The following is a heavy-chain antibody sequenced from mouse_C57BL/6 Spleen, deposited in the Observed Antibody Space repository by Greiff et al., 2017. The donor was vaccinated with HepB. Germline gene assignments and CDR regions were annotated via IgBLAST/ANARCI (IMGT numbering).Heavy chain of an antibody. J-gene: IGHJ3*01. D-gene: IGHD1-1*01. V-gene: IGHV1-50*01. CDR1: GYTFTSYW. CDR3: ASLGAYYYGSSSWFAY. CDR2: IDPSDSYT. Sequence: QVQLQQSGAELVKPGASVKLSCKASGYTFTSYWMQWVKQRPGQGLEWIGEIDPSDSYTNYNQKFKGKATLTVDTSSSTAYMQLSSLTSEDSAVYYCASLGAYYYGSSSWFAYWGQGTLVTVSA.